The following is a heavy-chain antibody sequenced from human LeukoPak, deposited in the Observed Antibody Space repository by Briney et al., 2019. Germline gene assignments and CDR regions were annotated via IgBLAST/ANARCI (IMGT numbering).Heavy chain of an antibody. CDR1: GGSISSGSYY. J-gene: IGHJ3*02. V-gene: IGHV4-61*02. Sequence: SQTLSLTCTVSGGSISSGSYYWSWIRQPAGKGLEWIGRIYTSGSTNYNPSLKSRVTISVDTSKNQFSLKLSSVTAADTAVYYCARDFWSGYYGAFDIWGQGTMVTVSS. CDR3: ARDFWSGYYGAFDI. CDR2: IYTSGST. D-gene: IGHD3-3*01.